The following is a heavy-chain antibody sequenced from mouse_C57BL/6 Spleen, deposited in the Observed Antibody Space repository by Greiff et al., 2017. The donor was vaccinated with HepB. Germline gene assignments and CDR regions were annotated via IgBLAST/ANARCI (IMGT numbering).Heavy chain of an antibody. CDR1: GFTFSSYA. J-gene: IGHJ2*01. Sequence: DVMLVESGGGLVKPGGSLKLSCAASGFTFSSYAMSWVRQTPEKRLEWVATISDGGSYTYYPDNVKGRFTISRDNAKNNLYLQMSHLKSEDTSMYYCARDQGAGSNYLFDYWGQGTALTVSS. CDR3: ARDQGAGSNYLFDY. CDR2: ISDGGSYT. V-gene: IGHV5-4*01. D-gene: IGHD2-5*01.